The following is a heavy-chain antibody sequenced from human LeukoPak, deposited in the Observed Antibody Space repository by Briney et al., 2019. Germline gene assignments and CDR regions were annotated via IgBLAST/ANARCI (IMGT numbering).Heavy chain of an antibody. CDR1: GGSISSGSCY. Sequence: SQTLSLTCTVSGGSISSGSCYWNWIRQPAGKGLEWIGRIYISGSTNYNPSLKSRVTISVDTSKNQFSLKLSSVTAADTAVYYCARGGYNYENWFDPWGQGTLVTVSS. D-gene: IGHD5-18*01. CDR2: IYISGST. V-gene: IGHV4-61*02. CDR3: ARGGYNYENWFDP. J-gene: IGHJ5*02.